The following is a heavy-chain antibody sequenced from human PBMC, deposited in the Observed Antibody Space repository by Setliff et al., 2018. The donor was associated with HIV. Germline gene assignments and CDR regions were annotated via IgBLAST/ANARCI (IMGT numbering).Heavy chain of an antibody. CDR3: AREVDKRQDSDAFDI. J-gene: IGHJ3*02. Sequence: SETLSLTCTVSTDSFSNRGFYWGWVRQPPGRGLEWIGSVYYSGSTYYNPSLKSRVTISVDTSKNQLSLKLTSMTAADTAVYYCAREVDKRQDSDAFDIWGPGTMVTVS. CDR2: VYYSGST. D-gene: IGHD2-15*01. V-gene: IGHV4-39*02. CDR1: TDSFSNRGFY.